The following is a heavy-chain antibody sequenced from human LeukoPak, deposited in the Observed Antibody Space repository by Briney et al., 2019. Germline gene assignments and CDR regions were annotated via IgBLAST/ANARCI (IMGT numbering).Heavy chain of an antibody. D-gene: IGHD3-9*01. CDR2: ISAYNGNT. CDR3: ARDPPVLRYFDWLLDYYYYYMDV. Sequence: ASVKVSCKASGYSFTSYGISWVRQAPGQGLEWMGWISAYNGNTNYAQKLQGRVTMTTDTSTSTAYMELRSLRSDDTAVYYCARDPPVLRYFDWLLDYYYYYMDVWGKGTTVTIS. J-gene: IGHJ6*03. V-gene: IGHV1-18*01. CDR1: GYSFTSYG.